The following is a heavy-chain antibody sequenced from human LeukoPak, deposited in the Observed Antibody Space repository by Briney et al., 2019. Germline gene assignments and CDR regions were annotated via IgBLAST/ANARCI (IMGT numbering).Heavy chain of an antibody. D-gene: IGHD3-22*01. CDR1: GYTFTSYA. CDR3: AFGRNGYYAYFDY. J-gene: IGHJ4*02. Sequence: GASVKVSCRASGYTFTSYAMHWVRQAPGQRLEWMGWINAGNGNTKYSQKFQGRVTITRDTSASTAYMELSSLRSEDTAVYYCAFGRNGYYAYFDYWGQGTLVTVSS. CDR2: INAGNGNT. V-gene: IGHV1-3*01.